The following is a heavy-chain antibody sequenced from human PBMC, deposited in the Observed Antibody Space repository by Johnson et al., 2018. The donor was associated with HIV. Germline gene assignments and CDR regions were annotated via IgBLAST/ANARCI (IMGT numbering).Heavy chain of an antibody. CDR3: ARETIAGAGAGAFDI. D-gene: IGHD6-19*01. CDR2: ISYDGSNK. J-gene: IGHJ3*02. CDR1: GFTFDDYG. Sequence: QVQLVESGGGVVRPEGSLRLSCAASGFTFDDYGMSWVRQAPGKGLEWVSVISYDGSNKYYADSVKGRFTISRDNSKNTLYLQMNSLRAEDTAVYYCARETIAGAGAGAFDIWGQGTMVTVSS. V-gene: IGHV3-30*03.